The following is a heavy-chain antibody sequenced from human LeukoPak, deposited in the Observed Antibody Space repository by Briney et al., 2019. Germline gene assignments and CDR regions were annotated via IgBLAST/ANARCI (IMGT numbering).Heavy chain of an antibody. Sequence: SETLSLTCAVYGGSFSGYYWSWIRQPPGKGLEWIGEINHSGSTNYNPSLKSRVTISVDTSKNQFSLKLSSVTAADTAVYYCAREMITVTLFDYWGQGTLVTVSS. CDR1: GGSFSGYY. CDR2: INHSGST. V-gene: IGHV4-34*01. CDR3: AREMITVTLFDY. J-gene: IGHJ4*02. D-gene: IGHD4-17*01.